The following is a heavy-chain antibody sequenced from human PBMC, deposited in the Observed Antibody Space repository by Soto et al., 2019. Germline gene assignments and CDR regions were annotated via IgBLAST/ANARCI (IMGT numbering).Heavy chain of an antibody. J-gene: IGHJ4*02. D-gene: IGHD4-17*01. CDR1: GGSISSGGYY. V-gene: IGHV4-31*03. CDR2: IYYSGST. Sequence: SETLSLTCTVSGGSISSGGYYWSWIRQHPGKGLEWIGYIYYSGSTYYNPSLKSRVTISVDTSKNQFSLKLSSVTAADTAVYYCARNHGERPYYFDYWGQGTLVTVSS. CDR3: ARNHGERPYYFDY.